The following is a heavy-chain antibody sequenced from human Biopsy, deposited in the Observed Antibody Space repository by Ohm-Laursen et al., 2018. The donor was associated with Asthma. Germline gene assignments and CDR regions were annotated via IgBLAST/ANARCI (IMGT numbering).Heavy chain of an antibody. J-gene: IGHJ4*02. Sequence: SDTLSLTCTVSYGSITSGGYYWTWIRQHPGKGLEWIGYIYSSGSTNYNPSLKSRVTMSADTSKNQFSMKLSSVTAADTAIYYCARHVVLDGASYFDSWGQGILVTVSS. CDR1: YGSITSGGYY. CDR2: IYSSGST. D-gene: IGHD1-26*01. CDR3: ARHVVLDGASYFDS. V-gene: IGHV4-61*08.